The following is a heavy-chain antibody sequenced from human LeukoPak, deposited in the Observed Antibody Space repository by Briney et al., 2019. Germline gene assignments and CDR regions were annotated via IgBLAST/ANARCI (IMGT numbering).Heavy chain of an antibody. CDR1: GFTFSSYA. CDR3: ARDPRDDYGGNLGAFDI. V-gene: IGHV3-66*01. Sequence: PGGSLRLSYAASGFTFSSYAMNWVRRAPGKGLEWVSAIYSGGSTYYADSVKGRFTISRDNSKNTLYLQMNSLRAEDTAVYYCARDPRDDYGGNLGAFDIWGQGTMVTVSS. D-gene: IGHD4-23*01. J-gene: IGHJ3*02. CDR2: IYSGGST.